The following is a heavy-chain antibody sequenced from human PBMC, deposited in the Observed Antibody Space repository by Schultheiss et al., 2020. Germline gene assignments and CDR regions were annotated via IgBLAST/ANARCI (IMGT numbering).Heavy chain of an antibody. Sequence: ESLKISCAASGFTFSSYGMHWVRQAPGKGLEWVSAISGSGGSTYYADSVKGRFTISRDNSKNTLYLQMNSLRAEDTAVYYCARLSIPCRYCSSTSCYLGYYYGMDVWGQGTTVTVSS. D-gene: IGHD2-2*01. V-gene: IGHV3-23*01. CDR3: ARLSIPCRYCSSTSCYLGYYYGMDV. CDR2: ISGSGGST. CDR1: GFTFSSYG. J-gene: IGHJ6*02.